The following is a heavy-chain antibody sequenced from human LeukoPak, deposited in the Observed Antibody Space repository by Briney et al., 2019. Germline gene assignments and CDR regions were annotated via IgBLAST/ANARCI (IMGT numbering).Heavy chain of an antibody. CDR3: AREGYCGGGTCHSGAHFQH. Sequence: GASVKVSCKASGYTFTTYYMHWLRRAPGQGLEWMGIINLSGGGTTYAQNFQGRVTMTRDMSTNTVYMELSSLRSADTAVYYCAREGYCGGGTCHSGAHFQHWGQGTLVTVSS. CDR2: INLSGGGT. D-gene: IGHD2-15*01. V-gene: IGHV1-46*01. CDR1: GYTFTTYY. J-gene: IGHJ1*01.